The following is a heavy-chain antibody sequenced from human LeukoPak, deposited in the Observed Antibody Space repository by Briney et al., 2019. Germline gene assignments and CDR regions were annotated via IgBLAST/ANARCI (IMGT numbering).Heavy chain of an antibody. CDR3: ARVPVTYYDFWGGYYTDY. CDR1: GYTFTSYG. CDR2: ISAYNGNT. D-gene: IGHD3-3*01. Sequence: ASVKVSCKASGYTFTSYGISWVRQAPGQGLEWMGWISAYNGNTNYAQKLQGRVTMTTDTSTSTAYMELRSLRSDDTAVYYCARVPVTYYDFWGGYYTDYWGQGTLVTVSS. J-gene: IGHJ4*02. V-gene: IGHV1-18*01.